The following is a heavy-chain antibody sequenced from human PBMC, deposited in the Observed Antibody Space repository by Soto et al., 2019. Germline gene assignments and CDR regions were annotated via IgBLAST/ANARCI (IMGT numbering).Heavy chain of an antibody. CDR1: GYTFTNYG. Sequence: QVQVVQSGTEVKKPGASVKVSCKASGYTFTNYGISWVRQAPGQGLEWMGWISAYNCNTNYAQIFQGRVTLTTDTSTTTAYMELRSLRSDDTAVYYCARGDSSSGLDPWGQGTLVTVSS. CDR2: ISAYNCNT. CDR3: ARGDSSSGLDP. V-gene: IGHV1-18*01. D-gene: IGHD6-6*01. J-gene: IGHJ5*02.